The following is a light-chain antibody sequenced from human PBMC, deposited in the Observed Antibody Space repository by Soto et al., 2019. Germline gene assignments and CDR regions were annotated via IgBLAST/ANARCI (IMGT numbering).Light chain of an antibody. CDR2: GAS. Sequence: EIVLTQSPGTLSLSPGERATLSCRASQSVSTSQLAWYQQKPGQAPRLLIFGASSRATGIPDRFRGSGSGTDFTLTISRLEPEDFAVYYCQQYGESSYAFGQGTKLQIK. V-gene: IGKV3-20*01. CDR3: QQYGESSYA. J-gene: IGKJ2*01. CDR1: QSVSTSQ.